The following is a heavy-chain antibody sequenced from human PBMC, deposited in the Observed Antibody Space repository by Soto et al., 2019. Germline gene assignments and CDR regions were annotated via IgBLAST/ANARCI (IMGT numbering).Heavy chain of an antibody. CDR3: ARVDCVGGTCYSLAGSIYYYMDV. V-gene: IGHV3-74*02. Sequence: EVQLVESGGGLVQPGGSLRLSCAASGFTFSNYWMYWVRQAPGKGLEWVSRINSDGSVSSYADSVKGRLTISRDNVKNTLYRQMDSLRAEDTAVYYCARVDCVGGTCYSLAGSIYYYMDVWGKGTTVTVFS. D-gene: IGHD2-15*01. CDR2: INSDGSVS. J-gene: IGHJ6*03. CDR1: GFTFSNYW.